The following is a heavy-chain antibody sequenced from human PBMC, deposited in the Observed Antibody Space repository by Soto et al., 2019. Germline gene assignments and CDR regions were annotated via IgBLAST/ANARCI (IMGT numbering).Heavy chain of an antibody. D-gene: IGHD3-10*01. CDR3: ARVGVWSGLDY. J-gene: IGHJ4*02. CDR1: GGSFSGYY. V-gene: IGHV4-34*01. Sequence: LSLTCAVYGGSFSGYYWSWIRQPPGKGLEWIGEINHSGSTNYNPSLKSRVTISVDTSKNQFSLKLSSVTAADAAVYYRARVGVWSGLDYWGQGTLVTVS. CDR2: INHSGST.